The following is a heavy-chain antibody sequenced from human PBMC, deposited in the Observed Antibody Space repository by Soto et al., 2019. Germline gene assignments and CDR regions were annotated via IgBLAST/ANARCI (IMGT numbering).Heavy chain of an antibody. CDR3: ARNVGDCSGGSCRSFDY. V-gene: IGHV4-34*01. J-gene: IGHJ4*02. Sequence: PSETLSLTCAVYGGSFSGYYWSWIRQPPGEGLEWIGEINHSGSTNYNPSLKSRVTISVDTSKKQFSLKLSSVTAADTAVYYCARNVGDCSGGSCRSFDYWGQGTLVTVSS. D-gene: IGHD2-15*01. CDR1: GGSFSGYY. CDR2: INHSGST.